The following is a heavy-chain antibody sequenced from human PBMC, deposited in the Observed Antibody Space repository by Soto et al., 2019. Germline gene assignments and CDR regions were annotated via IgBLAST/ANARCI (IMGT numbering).Heavy chain of an antibody. Sequence: GASLRLSCAASGFTFSSYGMPWVRLAPGKGLEYVSAISSYGGSTYYANSVKGRFTISRDNSKNTLYLQMGSLRAEDMAVYYCARDPDSSGYYYFDYWGQGT. D-gene: IGHD3-22*01. CDR3: ARDPDSSGYYYFDY. CDR2: ISSYGGST. J-gene: IGHJ4*02. V-gene: IGHV3-64*01. CDR1: GFTFSSYG.